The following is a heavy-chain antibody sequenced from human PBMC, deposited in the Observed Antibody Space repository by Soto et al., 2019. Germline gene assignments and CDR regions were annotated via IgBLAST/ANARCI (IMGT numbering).Heavy chain of an antibody. D-gene: IGHD2-15*01. CDR1: GGSISSSSYY. CDR2: IYYSGST. CDR3: ARPRVYGSGPLSAFDI. J-gene: IGHJ3*02. V-gene: IGHV4-39*01. Sequence: QLQLQESGPGLVKPSETLSLTCTVSGGSISSSSYYWGWIRQRPGKGLEWIGSIYYSGSTYYNPSLKSRVTISVDTSKNQFSLKLSSVTAADTAVYYCARPRVYGSGPLSAFDIWGQGTMVTVSS.